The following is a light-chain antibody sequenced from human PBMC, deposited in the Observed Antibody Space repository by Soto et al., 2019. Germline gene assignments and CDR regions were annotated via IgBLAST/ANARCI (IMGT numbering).Light chain of an antibody. Sequence: DNVLTQSPGTLSLSPGERATLSCRASQSVSRNFLAWYQQKPGQAPRLLIYHASNRATGIPDRFSGSGSGTDFTLTISRLEPEDFAMYYCQQYASARRTFGQGTNLEIK. CDR3: QQYASARRT. V-gene: IGKV3-20*01. CDR2: HAS. J-gene: IGKJ2*01. CDR1: QSVSRNF.